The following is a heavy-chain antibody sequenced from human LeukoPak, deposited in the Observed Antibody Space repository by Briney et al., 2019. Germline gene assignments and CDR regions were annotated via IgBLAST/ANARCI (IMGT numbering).Heavy chain of an antibody. CDR1: GYSFTSYW. CDR2: IDPSDSST. CDR3: ARDGVSGYSYGDY. D-gene: IGHD5-18*01. V-gene: IGHV5-10-1*01. J-gene: IGHJ4*02. Sequence: GESLKISCKGSGYSFTSYWISWVRQMPGKGLEWMGRIDPSDSSTNYSPSFQGHVTISADKSISTAYLQWSSLKASDTAMYYCARDGVSGYSYGDYWGQGTLVTVSS.